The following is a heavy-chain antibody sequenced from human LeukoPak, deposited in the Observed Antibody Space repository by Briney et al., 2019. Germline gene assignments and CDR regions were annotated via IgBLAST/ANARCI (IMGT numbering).Heavy chain of an antibody. CDR1: GFSFSSHW. J-gene: IGHJ1*01. CDR2: INQDGREK. D-gene: IGHD4-17*01. V-gene: IGHV3-7*03. Sequence: GGSLRLSCAASGFSFSSHWMSWVRQAPGKGLEWVANINQDGREKQYVDSVKGRFTISRDNAKSSLYLQMNSLRAEDTAVYYCAKEIYGDSTGGRFQHWGQGTLVTVSS. CDR3: AKEIYGDSTGGRFQH.